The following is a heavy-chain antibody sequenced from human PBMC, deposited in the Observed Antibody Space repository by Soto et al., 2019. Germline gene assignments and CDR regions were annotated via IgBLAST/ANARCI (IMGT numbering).Heavy chain of an antibody. D-gene: IGHD3-22*01. CDR2: IFYTGVT. J-gene: IGHJ2*01. V-gene: IGHV4-61*03. CDR3: VRVLDSSWYADL. Sequence: WTWIRQAPGTGLEYSGYIFYTGVTNYNPSLISRVTIALDTSKNHFSLKLNSMTAADTAVYYCVRVLDSSWYADLWGRGTLVTVSS.